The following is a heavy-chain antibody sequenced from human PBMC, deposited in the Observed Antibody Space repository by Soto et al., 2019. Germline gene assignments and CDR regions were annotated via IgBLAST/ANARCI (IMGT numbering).Heavy chain of an antibody. D-gene: IGHD3-3*01. Sequence: QVQLVQSGAEAKKPGSSVKVSCTASGGTFSNFAISWVRQAPGQGLEWMGGIIPMFGAADYAQEFQGRVTITAHESTSTAYMEPSSLRSEDTAMHYCARDFGLHSYVDSWGQGTQVTVSS. CDR1: GGTFSNFA. J-gene: IGHJ5*01. V-gene: IGHV1-69*01. CDR3: ARDFGLHSYVDS. CDR2: IIPMFGAA.